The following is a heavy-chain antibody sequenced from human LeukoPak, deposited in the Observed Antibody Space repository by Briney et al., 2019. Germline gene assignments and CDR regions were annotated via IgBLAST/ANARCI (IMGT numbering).Heavy chain of an antibody. D-gene: IGHD3-10*01. V-gene: IGHV3-49*04. CDR1: GFTIGDYA. CDR2: IRRKAYGGTT. CDR3: TREYYYGSGSPDY. J-gene: IGHJ4*02. Sequence: PGGSLRLSCTVSGFTIGDYAMSWVRQAPGKGLEWVGLIRRKAYGGTTEYAASVKGRFTISRDDSKSIAYLQMNSLKTEGTAIYYCTREYYYGSGSPDYWGQGTLVTVSS.